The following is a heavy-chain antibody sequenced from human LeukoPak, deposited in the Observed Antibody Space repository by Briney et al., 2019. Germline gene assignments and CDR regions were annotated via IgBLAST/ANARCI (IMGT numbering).Heavy chain of an antibody. D-gene: IGHD3-10*01. CDR1: GYTFTSYG. J-gene: IGHJ6*03. CDR2: INPNSGGT. Sequence: GASVKVSCKASGYTFTSYGISWVRQAPGQGLEWMGWINPNSGGTNYAQKFQGRVTMTRDTSISTAYMELSRLRSDDTAVYYCARGSGIGGYYMDVWGKGTTVTISS. V-gene: IGHV1-2*02. CDR3: ARGSGIGGYYMDV.